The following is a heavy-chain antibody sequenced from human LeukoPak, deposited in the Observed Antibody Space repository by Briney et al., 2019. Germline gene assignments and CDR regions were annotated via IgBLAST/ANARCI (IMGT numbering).Heavy chain of an antibody. J-gene: IGHJ4*02. V-gene: IGHV4-59*12. CDR3: ARFGNYYDSSGYYYVGLY. CDR2: VYDTGTA. CDR1: GGSIFGAY. D-gene: IGHD3-22*01. Sequence: SETLSLTCTVSGGSIFGAYWSWIRQSPGKGLEWIGYVYDTGTANYNPSLKSRVTISVDTSKNQFSLKLSSVTAADTAVYYCARFGNYYDSSGYYYVGLYWGQGTLVTVSS.